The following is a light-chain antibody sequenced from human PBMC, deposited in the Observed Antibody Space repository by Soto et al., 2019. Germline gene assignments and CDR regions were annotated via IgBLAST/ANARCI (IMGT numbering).Light chain of an antibody. V-gene: IGKV1-5*01. Sequence: DIQMTQSPSTLYASVGDRVTITCRASQSISSWLAWYQQKPGKAPKLLIYDASRLESGVPSRFSGSGSGTEFTLTISNLQPDDFATYYCQQYNSYSPTFGQGTKVEIK. CDR3: QQYNSYSPT. CDR2: DAS. CDR1: QSISSW. J-gene: IGKJ1*01.